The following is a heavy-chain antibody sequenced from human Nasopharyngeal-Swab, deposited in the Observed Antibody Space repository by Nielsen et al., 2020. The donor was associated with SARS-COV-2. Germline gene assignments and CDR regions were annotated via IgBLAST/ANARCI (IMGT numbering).Heavy chain of an antibody. V-gene: IGHV6-1*01. J-gene: IGHJ4*02. D-gene: IGHD3/OR15-3a*01. CDR2: TYYRSMWYD. Sequence: WIRQSPSRGLEWLGRTYYRSMWYDDFAVSVKGRIIINPDTSKNQFSLHLNSVTPEDTAVYYCARDRGTYSSVGTGYYFDYWGQGSLVTVSS. CDR3: ARDRGTYSSVGTGYYFDY.